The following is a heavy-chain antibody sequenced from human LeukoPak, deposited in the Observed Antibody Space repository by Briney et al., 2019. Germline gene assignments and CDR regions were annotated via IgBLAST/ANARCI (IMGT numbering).Heavy chain of an antibody. CDR2: IKQDGSEK. D-gene: IGHD2-21*02. CDR3: AKPVYCGGDCYTYYFDY. Sequence: GGSLRLSCAASGFTLSSYWMSWVRQAPGKGLEWVANIKQDGSEKYYVDSVKGRFTISRDNSKNTLYLQMNSLRAEDTAVYYCAKPVYCGGDCYTYYFDYWGQGTLVTVSS. J-gene: IGHJ4*02. CDR1: GFTLSSYW. V-gene: IGHV3-7*03.